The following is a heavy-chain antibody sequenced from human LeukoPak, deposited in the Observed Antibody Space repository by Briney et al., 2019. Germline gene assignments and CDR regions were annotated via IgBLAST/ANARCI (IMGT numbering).Heavy chain of an antibody. CDR2: IYPGDSDT. CDR3: ARWLQRGGAYFDY. D-gene: IGHD5-24*01. V-gene: IGHV5-51*01. CDR1: GYTFTSYW. Sequence: GESLKISCKVSGYTFTSYWIGWVRQMPGKGLEWMGIIYPGDSDTRYSPSFQGQVTISADKSTNTAYLQWSSLKASDTAMYYCARWLQRGGAYFDYWGQGTLVTVSS. J-gene: IGHJ4*02.